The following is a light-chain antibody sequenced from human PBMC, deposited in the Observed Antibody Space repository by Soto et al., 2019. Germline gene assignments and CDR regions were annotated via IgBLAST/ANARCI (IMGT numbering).Light chain of an antibody. J-gene: IGLJ3*02. CDR3: QSYDSSQFGRV. V-gene: IGLV1-40*01. CDR1: TSNIGAIYD. CDR2: GNS. Sequence: QSVLTQPPSVSGAPGQRVTISCTGSTSNIGAIYDVHWYQQLPGTAPKLLIYGNSNRPSGVPDRFSGSKSGSSASLAITGLRAEDDADYYCQSYDSSQFGRVFGGGTNLTVL.